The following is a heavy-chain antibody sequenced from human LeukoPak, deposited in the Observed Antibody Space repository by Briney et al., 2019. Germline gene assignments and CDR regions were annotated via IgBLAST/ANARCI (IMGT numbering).Heavy chain of an antibody. Sequence: GRSLRLSCAASGSTFSSYGMHWVRQAPGKGLEWVAVISYDGSNKYYADSVKGRFTISRDNSKNTLYPQMNSLRAEDTAVYYCAKDLVDSTPYYYYYGMDVWGQGTTVTVSS. V-gene: IGHV3-30*18. D-gene: IGHD3-22*01. CDR1: GSTFSSYG. CDR3: AKDLVDSTPYYYYYGMDV. J-gene: IGHJ6*02. CDR2: ISYDGSNK.